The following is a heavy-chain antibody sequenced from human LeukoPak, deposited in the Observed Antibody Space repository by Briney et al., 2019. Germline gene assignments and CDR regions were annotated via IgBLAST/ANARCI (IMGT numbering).Heavy chain of an antibody. V-gene: IGHV4-61*01. Sequence: SETLSLTCTVSGGSFSSGSYYWSWIRQPPGKGLEWIGYIYYSGSTNYNPSLKSRVTISVDTSKNQFSLKLSSVTAADTAVYYCARAPKEWLLFYGMDVWGQGTTVTVSS. CDR2: IYYSGST. CDR1: GGSFSSGSYY. D-gene: IGHD3-3*01. CDR3: ARAPKEWLLFYGMDV. J-gene: IGHJ6*02.